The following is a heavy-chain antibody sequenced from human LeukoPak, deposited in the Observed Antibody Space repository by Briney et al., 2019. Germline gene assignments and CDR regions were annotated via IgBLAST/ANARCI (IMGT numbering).Heavy chain of an antibody. J-gene: IGHJ6*02. V-gene: IGHV1-58*02. Sequence: ASVKVSCKASRFTFTSSAMQWVRQARGQRLEWIGWIVVGSGHTNYAQKFQERVTITRDMSTSTAYMELSSLRSEDTAVYYCAATIAADTAYYGMDVWGQGTTVTVSS. D-gene: IGHD6-13*01. CDR2: IVVGSGHT. CDR1: RFTFTSSA. CDR3: AATIAADTAYYGMDV.